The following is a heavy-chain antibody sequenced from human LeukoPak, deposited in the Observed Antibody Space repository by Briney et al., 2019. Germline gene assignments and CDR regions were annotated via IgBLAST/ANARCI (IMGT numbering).Heavy chain of an antibody. D-gene: IGHD6-19*01. CDR3: ARVGESSGWHFFDY. J-gene: IGHJ4*02. CDR1: GDSVSSNSAA. CDR2: AYYRSKWYN. V-gene: IGHV6-1*01. Sequence: SQTLSLTCAISGDSVSSNSAAWNWIRQSPSRGLEWLGRAYYRSKWYNDYAVSLKSRITINPDTSKNQFSLQLNSVTPEDTAVYYCARVGESSGWHFFDYWGQGTLVTASS.